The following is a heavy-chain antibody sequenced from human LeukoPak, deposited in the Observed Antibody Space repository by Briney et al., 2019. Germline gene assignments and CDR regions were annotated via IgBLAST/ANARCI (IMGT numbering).Heavy chain of an antibody. V-gene: IGHV4-39*01. CDR3: ARHSLWCSGGSCYYNWSDP. CDR1: GGSISSSSYY. Sequence: SETLSLTCTVSGGSISSSSYYWGWIRQPPGKGLEWIGSIYYSGSTYYNPSLKSRVTISVDTSKNQFSLKLSSVTAADTAVYYCARHSLWCSGGSCYYNWSDPWGQGTLVTVSS. CDR2: IYYSGST. D-gene: IGHD2-15*01. J-gene: IGHJ5*02.